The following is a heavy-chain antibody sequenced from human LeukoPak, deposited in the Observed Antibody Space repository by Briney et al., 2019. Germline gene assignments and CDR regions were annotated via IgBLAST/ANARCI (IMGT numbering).Heavy chain of an antibody. D-gene: IGHD3-16*01. CDR3: ARLRSGYYFDY. V-gene: IGHV1-8*01. CDR2: MNPNSGNT. J-gene: IGHJ4*02. CDR1: GYTFTSYD. Sequence: GASVKVSCKASGYTFTSYDINWVRQATGQGLEWMGWMNPNSGNTNYAQKLQGRVTMTTDTSTSTAYMELSSLRSEDTTVYYCARLRSGYYFDYWGQGTLVTVSS.